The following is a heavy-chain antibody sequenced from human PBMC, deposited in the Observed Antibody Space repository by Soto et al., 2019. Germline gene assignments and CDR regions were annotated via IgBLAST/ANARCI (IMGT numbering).Heavy chain of an antibody. V-gene: IGHV3-21*01. J-gene: IGHJ6*02. CDR1: GFTFSSYS. CDR3: ARAYSSSEGMDV. D-gene: IGHD6-6*01. CDR2: ISSSSSYI. Sequence: GGSLRLSCAASGFTFSSYSMNWVRQAPGKGLEWVSSISSSSSYIYYADSVKGRFTISRDNAKNSLYLQMNSLRAEDTAVYYCARAYSSSEGMDVWGQGTTVTVSS.